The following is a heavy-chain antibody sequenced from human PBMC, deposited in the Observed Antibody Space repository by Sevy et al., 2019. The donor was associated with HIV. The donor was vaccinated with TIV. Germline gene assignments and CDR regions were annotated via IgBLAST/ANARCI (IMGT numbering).Heavy chain of an antibody. CDR1: GFTFSSYA. CDR2: ISYDGSNK. J-gene: IGHJ4*02. V-gene: IGHV3-30-3*01. Sequence: GGSLRLSCAASGFTFSSYAMHWVRQAPGKGLEWVAVISYDGSNKYYADSVKGRFTISRDNSKNTLYLQMNSLRAEDTAVHYCASTPFHSSGYYPKGYYFDYWGQGTLVTVSS. CDR3: ASTPFHSSGYYPKGYYFDY. D-gene: IGHD3-22*01.